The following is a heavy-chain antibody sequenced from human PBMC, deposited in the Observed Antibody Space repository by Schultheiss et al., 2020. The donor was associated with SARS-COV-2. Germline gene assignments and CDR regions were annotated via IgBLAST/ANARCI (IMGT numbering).Heavy chain of an antibody. Sequence: GGSLRLSCAASGLLFSDYGMTWVRQPPGKGLEWVSTIRYDGGNTHYAASVEGRFTISRDNSKHTLFLHMNSLRAEDTAIYYCAREIPAFDIWGQGTMVTVSS. CDR3: AREIPAFDI. D-gene: IGHD5-24*01. V-gene: IGHV3-23*01. CDR1: GLLFSDYG. J-gene: IGHJ3*02. CDR2: IRYDGGNT.